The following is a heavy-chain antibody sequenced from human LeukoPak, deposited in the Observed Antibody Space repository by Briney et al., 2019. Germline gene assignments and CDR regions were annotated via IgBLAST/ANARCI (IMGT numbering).Heavy chain of an antibody. J-gene: IGHJ2*01. V-gene: IGHV4-34*01. CDR3: ARGRIVVVVAATRRWYFDL. CDR1: GGSFSGYY. CDR2: INHSGST. Sequence: SETLSLTCAVYGGSFSGYYWSWIRQPPGKGLEWIGEINHSGSTNYNPSLKRRVTISVDTSKNQFSLKLSSVTAADTAVYYCARGRIVVVVAATRRWYFDLWGRGTLVTVSS. D-gene: IGHD2-15*01.